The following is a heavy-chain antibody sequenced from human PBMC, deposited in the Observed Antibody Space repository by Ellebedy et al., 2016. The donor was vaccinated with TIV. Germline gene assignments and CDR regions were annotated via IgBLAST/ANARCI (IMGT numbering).Heavy chain of an antibody. D-gene: IGHD6-13*01. V-gene: IGHV4-59*01. CDR1: GGSISSYY. Sequence: MPSETLSLTCTVSGGSISSYYWSRIRQPPGKGLEWIGYISYSGTTNYNPSLKSRVTISVDTSRNHFSLRLSSVTAADTAVYYCARVVWQQPVSYAFDIWGQGTMVTVSS. CDR2: ISYSGTT. CDR3: ARVVWQQPVSYAFDI. J-gene: IGHJ3*02.